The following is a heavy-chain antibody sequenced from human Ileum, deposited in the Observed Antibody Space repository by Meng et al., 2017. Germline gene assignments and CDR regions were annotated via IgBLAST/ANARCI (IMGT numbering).Heavy chain of an antibody. V-gene: IGHV4-61*01. J-gene: IGHJ4*02. Sequence: GLLQWAGPGLRRPSETLPPPCTISGGSANTGSYYWSWIRQPPGKGLEWIGYMYSSGSTKYNASLKSRVSISVDTSKKQFSLNLTSVTAADTAVYYCARGHYDKYFDSWGQGTLVTVSS. CDR1: GGSANTGSYY. CDR2: MYSSGST. D-gene: IGHD3-22*01. CDR3: ARGHYDKYFDS.